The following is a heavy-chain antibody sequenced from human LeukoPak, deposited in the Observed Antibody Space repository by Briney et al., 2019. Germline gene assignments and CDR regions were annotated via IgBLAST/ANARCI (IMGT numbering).Heavy chain of an antibody. CDR2: INHSGST. D-gene: IGHD2-2*01. V-gene: IGHV4-34*01. Sequence: SETLSLTCAVYGGSFSGYYLSWIRQPPGKGLEWIGEINHSGSTNYNPALKSRVTISVDTSKNQFSLKLSSVTAADTAVYYCARGPLIVVVPAAMRARGYYYMDVWGKGTTVTVSS. J-gene: IGHJ6*03. CDR3: ARGPLIVVVPAAMRARGYYYMDV. CDR1: GGSFSGYY.